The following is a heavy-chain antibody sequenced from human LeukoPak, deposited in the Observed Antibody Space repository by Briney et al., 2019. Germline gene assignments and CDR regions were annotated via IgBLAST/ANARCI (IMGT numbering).Heavy chain of an antibody. D-gene: IGHD3-22*01. CDR3: ARALASYDSSRSRLDD. CDR2: IWYDGSNK. Sequence: GGSLRLSCAASGFTFSSYGMHWVRQAPGKGLEWVAVIWYDGSNKYYADSVKGRFTISRDNSKNTLNLQMNSLRAEDTAVYYCARALASYDSSRSRLDDWGQGTLVIVSS. CDR1: GFTFSSYG. J-gene: IGHJ4*02. V-gene: IGHV3-33*08.